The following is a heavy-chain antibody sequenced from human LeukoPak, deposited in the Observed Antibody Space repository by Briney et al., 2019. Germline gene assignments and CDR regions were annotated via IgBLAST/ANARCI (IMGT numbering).Heavy chain of an antibody. CDR1: GGSLRNYY. CDR3: ARDGSGSVDY. D-gene: IGHD3-10*01. CDR2: IFYSGST. Sequence: PSETLSLTCSVSGGSLRNYYWTWIRRPPGKGLEWIGYIFYSGSTNYNPSLTSRVNISLDTSKNHFALKLNSVTAADTAVYYGARDGSGSVDYWGQGTLVTVSS. J-gene: IGHJ4*02. V-gene: IGHV4-59*12.